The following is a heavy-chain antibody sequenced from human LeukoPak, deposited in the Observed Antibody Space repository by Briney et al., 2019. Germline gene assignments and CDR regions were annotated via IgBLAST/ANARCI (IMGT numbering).Heavy chain of an antibody. V-gene: IGHV3-33*01. CDR3: ARALVESGIVATMGLLYYHGMDV. Sequence: GGSLRLSCAASGFTFSSYGMHWVRQAPGKGLEWVAVIWYDGSNKYYADSVKGRFTISRDNSKNTLYLQMNSLRAEDTAVYYCARALVESGIVATMGLLYYHGMDVWGQGTTVTVSS. CDR2: IWYDGSNK. D-gene: IGHD5-12*01. J-gene: IGHJ6*02. CDR1: GFTFSSYG.